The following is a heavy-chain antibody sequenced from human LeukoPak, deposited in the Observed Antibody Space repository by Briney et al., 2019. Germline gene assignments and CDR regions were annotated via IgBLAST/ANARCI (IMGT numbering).Heavy chain of an antibody. CDR2: ISSDGNTK. D-gene: IGHD1-1*01. Sequence: GGSLRLSCAVSGFTLNTYAMHWVRQAPGKGLEWVAIISSDGNTKYYAASLKRRFTISRDNSRNTLYLQMNSLRDDDTGMYYCARDTDEWYNSPGDYWGQGTLVTVSS. V-gene: IGHV3-30*04. CDR3: ARDTDEWYNSPGDY. CDR1: GFTLNTYA. J-gene: IGHJ4*02.